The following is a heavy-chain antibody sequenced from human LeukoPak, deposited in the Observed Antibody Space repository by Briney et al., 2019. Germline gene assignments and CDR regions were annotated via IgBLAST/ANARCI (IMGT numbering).Heavy chain of an antibody. CDR2: ISGSGGST. Sequence: GGSLRLSCAASGFTFSSYGMSWVRQAPGKGLEWVSAISGSGGSTYYADSVKGRFTISRDNSKNTLYLQMNSLRAEDTAVYYCAKDGSGSFSIPDYWGQGTLVTVSS. J-gene: IGHJ4*02. CDR3: AKDGSGSFSIPDY. D-gene: IGHD3-10*01. V-gene: IGHV3-23*01. CDR1: GFTFSSYG.